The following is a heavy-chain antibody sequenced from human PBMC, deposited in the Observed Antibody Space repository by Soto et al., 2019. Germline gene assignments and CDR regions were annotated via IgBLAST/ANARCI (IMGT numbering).Heavy chain of an antibody. V-gene: IGHV3-11*01. D-gene: IGHD6-13*01. J-gene: IGHJ4*02. CDR1: GFTFSDYY. CDR2: ISSSGSII. Sequence: GGSLRLSCAASGFTFSDYYMSWIRQAPGKGQEWVSYISSSGSIIYYGDSVKGRFTISRDDAKNSLYLQMNSLRAEDTAVYYCARYSSSWYYFAYWGQGSLVTVSS. CDR3: ARYSSSWYYFAY.